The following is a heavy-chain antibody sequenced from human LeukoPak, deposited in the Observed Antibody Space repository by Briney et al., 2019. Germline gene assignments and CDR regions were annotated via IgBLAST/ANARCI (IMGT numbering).Heavy chain of an antibody. CDR3: TTFPHYYDSNYFYY. D-gene: IGHD3-22*01. V-gene: IGHV3-49*04. J-gene: IGHJ4*02. Sequence: SGGSLKLSCTASGFTFGDYAMSRVRQAPGKGLEWVDFIRSKAYGGTTEYAASVKGRFTISRDDSKSIAYLQMNSLKTEDTAVYYCTTFPHYYDSNYFYYWGQGTLVTVSS. CDR2: IRSKAYGGTT. CDR1: GFTFGDYA.